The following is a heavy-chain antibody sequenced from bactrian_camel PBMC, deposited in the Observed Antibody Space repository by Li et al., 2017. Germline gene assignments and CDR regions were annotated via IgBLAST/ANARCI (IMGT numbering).Heavy chain of an antibody. CDR1: GYIDRGNY. CDR2: IAQGRGSA. D-gene: IGHD2*01. CDR3: AAQFLEASCAVVHAIAD. V-gene: IGHV3S53*01. Sequence: VQLVESGGGSVQAGGSLSLSCTASGYIDRGNYLGWFRLAPGKQREGVATIAQGRGSAVYADSVRGRFTISRDNAKNTVYLQMNSLKPEDTAMYYCAAQFLEASCAVVHAIADWGQGTQVTVS. J-gene: IGHJ4*01.